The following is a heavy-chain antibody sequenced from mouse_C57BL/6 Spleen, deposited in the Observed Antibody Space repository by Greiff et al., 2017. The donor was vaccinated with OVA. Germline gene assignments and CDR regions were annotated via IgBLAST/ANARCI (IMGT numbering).Heavy chain of an antibody. CDR2: IYPGDGDT. CDR3: ARLRGPKDYFDY. J-gene: IGHJ2*01. CDR1: GYAFSSSW. V-gene: IGHV1-82*01. Sequence: VQLQQSGPELVKPGASVKISCKASGYAFSSSWMNWVKQRPGKGLEWIGRIYPGDGDTNYNGKFKGKATLTADKSSSTAYMQLSSLTSEDSAVYCCARLRGPKDYFDYWGQGTTLTVSS.